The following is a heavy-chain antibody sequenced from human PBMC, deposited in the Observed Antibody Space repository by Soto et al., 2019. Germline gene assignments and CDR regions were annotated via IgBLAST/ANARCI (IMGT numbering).Heavy chain of an antibody. CDR2: ISYDGSNK. Sequence: GGSLRLSCAASGFTFSSYGMHWVRQAPGKGLEWVAVISYDGSNKYYADSVKGRFTISRDNSKNTLYLQMNSLRAEDTAVYYCAKDWLELWFGELIDYWGQGTLVTVSS. J-gene: IGHJ4*02. CDR3: AKDWLELWFGELIDY. D-gene: IGHD3-10*01. CDR1: GFTFSSYG. V-gene: IGHV3-30*18.